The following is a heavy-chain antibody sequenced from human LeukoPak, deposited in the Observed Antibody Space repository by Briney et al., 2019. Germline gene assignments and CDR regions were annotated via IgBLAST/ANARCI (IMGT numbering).Heavy chain of an antibody. Sequence: PGGSLRLSCAASGFTFSSYSVNWVRQAPGKGLEWVSYISSGSSFISYADSVEGRFTISRDDPKNSLYLQMNSLRAEDTAVYYCARDKGYSGSGSPYWGQGTLVTVSS. CDR3: ARDKGYSGSGSPY. CDR2: ISSGSSFI. J-gene: IGHJ4*02. V-gene: IGHV3-21*05. CDR1: GFTFSSYS. D-gene: IGHD3-10*01.